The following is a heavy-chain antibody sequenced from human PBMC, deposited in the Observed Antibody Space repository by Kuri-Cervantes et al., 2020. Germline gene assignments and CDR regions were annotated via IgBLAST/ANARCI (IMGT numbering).Heavy chain of an antibody. Sequence: SWVRQAPGKGLEWVGYIYYSGSTYYNPSLKSLVTISVDTSKNQFSLKLSSVTAADTAVYYCARDLQSRAEYYYYYGMDVWGQGTTVTVSS. J-gene: IGHJ6*02. D-gene: IGHD6-13*01. V-gene: IGHV4-31*01. CDR3: ARDLQSRAEYYYYYGMDV. CDR2: IYYSGST.